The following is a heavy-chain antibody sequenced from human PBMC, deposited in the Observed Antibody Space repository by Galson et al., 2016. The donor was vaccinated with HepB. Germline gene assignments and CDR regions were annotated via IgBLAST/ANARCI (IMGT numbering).Heavy chain of an antibody. CDR2: ISGSGNRA. Sequence: SLRLSCAASGFTFSTYAMSWVRQAPGKGLEWVSGISGSGNRAYYADSVKGRFTISRDNSQNTLYLHVNTVTVEDTAVYYCAKDLLGGIYAYFDDWGQGTLVTVSS. J-gene: IGHJ4*02. CDR1: GFTFSTYA. CDR3: AKDLLGGIYAYFDD. V-gene: IGHV3-23*01. D-gene: IGHD2-8*02.